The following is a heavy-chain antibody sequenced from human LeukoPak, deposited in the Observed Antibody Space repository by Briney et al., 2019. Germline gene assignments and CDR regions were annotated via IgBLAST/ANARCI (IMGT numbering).Heavy chain of an antibody. Sequence: SETLSLTCAVYGGSFSGYYWSWIRQPPGKGLEWIGEIXXSGSTNYNPSLKSRVTISVDTSKNQFSLKLSSVTAADTAVYYCATTRVIGYCSGGSCYRSAFDIWGQGTMVTVSS. CDR1: GGSFSGYY. V-gene: IGHV4-34*01. CDR2: IXXSGST. D-gene: IGHD2-15*01. J-gene: IGHJ3*02. CDR3: ATTRVIGYCSGGSCYRSAFDI.